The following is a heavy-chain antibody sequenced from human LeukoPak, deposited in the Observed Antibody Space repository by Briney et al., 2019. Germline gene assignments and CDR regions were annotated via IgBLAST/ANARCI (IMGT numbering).Heavy chain of an antibody. J-gene: IGHJ4*02. CDR3: ARVRYSSGWTPKYYFDY. CDR1: GGSISSYY. D-gene: IGHD6-19*01. Sequence: PSETLSLTCTVSGGSISSYYWSWIRQPPGKGLEWIGYIYYSGSTNYNPSLKSRVTISVGTSKNQFSLKLSSVTAADTAVYYCARVRYSSGWTPKYYFDYWGQGTLVTVSS. V-gene: IGHV4-59*01. CDR2: IYYSGST.